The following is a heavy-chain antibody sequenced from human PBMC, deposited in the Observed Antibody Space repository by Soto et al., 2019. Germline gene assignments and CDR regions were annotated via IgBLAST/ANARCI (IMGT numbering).Heavy chain of an antibody. J-gene: IGHJ5*01. CDR1: GYTFTSYG. V-gene: IGHV1-18*01. Sequence: ASVKVSCKAPGYTFTSYGISWVRQAPGQGLEWMGWISAYNGNTNYAQKLQGRVTMTTDTSLSTSYMELIGLRSDDTAVYYCATAKRGTVSLLSAWGQGTLVTVSS. D-gene: IGHD4-4*01. CDR3: ATAKRGTVSLLSA. CDR2: ISAYNGNT.